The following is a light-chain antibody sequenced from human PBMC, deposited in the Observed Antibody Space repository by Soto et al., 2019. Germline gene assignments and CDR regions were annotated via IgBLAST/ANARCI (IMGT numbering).Light chain of an antibody. J-gene: IGKJ5*01. CDR1: RSVSSY. Sequence: EIVLTQSPATLSLSAGERATLSCRARRSVSSYLAWYQQKPGQNPRLLIHDASNRAPGIPVRFSGSGSGTEFTLTISSLEPEEFAGYYCQQRTNWPSSTFGQGTRLEIK. CDR2: DAS. CDR3: QQRTNWPSST. V-gene: IGKV3-11*01.